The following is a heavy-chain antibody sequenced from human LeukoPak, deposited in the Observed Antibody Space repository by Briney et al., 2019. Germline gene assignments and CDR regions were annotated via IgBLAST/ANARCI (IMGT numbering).Heavy chain of an antibody. CDR2: IYYSGST. CDR3: ARDSHGHCSGGTCYSGGWFDP. V-gene: IGHV4-59*12. CDR1: GGSISSYY. D-gene: IGHD2-15*01. Sequence: PSETLSLTCTVSGGSISSYYWNWIRQPPGKGLEWIGYIYYSGSTNYNSSLKSRVIISVDTSKNQFSLKLSSVTAADTAVYYCARDSHGHCSGGTCYSGGWFDPWGQGTLVTVSS. J-gene: IGHJ5*02.